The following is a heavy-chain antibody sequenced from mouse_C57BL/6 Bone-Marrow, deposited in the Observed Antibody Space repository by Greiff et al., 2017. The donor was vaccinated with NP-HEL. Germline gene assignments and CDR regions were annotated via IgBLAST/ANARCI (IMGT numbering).Heavy chain of an antibody. CDR2: INYDGSST. Sequence: EVNVVESEGGLVQPGSSMKLSCTASGFTFSDYYMAWVRQVPEKGLEWVANINYDGSSTYYLDSLKSRFIISRDNAKNILYLQMSSLKSEDTATYYCARFGSSYNFDYWGQGTTLTVSS. D-gene: IGHD1-1*01. CDR3: ARFGSSYNFDY. CDR1: GFTFSDYY. V-gene: IGHV5-16*01. J-gene: IGHJ2*01.